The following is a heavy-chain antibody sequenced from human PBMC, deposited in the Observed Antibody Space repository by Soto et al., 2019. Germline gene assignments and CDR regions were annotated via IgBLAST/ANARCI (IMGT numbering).Heavy chain of an antibody. CDR3: AKNAGGTCYSRVDC. J-gene: IGHJ4*02. V-gene: IGHV3-23*01. CDR1: GFTFTSHA. D-gene: IGHD2-15*01. Sequence: EVQLLESPGGLVHPGGSLRLSCAASGFTFTSHAMNWVRQAPGKGLEWVSGITPGGDNTYYADSVKGRFTISRDNSKNTLYLQMNNLRAEDTALYYCAKNAGGTCYSRVDCWGQGTLVTVSS. CDR2: ITPGGDNT.